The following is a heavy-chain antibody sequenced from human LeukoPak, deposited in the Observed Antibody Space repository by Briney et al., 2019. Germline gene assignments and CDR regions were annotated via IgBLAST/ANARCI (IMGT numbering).Heavy chain of an antibody. D-gene: IGHD5-12*01. Sequence: TGGSLRLSCAAPGFTFDDYAMHWVRQAPGKGLEWVSGISWNSGSIGYADSVKGRFTISRDNAKNSLYLQMNSLRAEDTALYYCAKSARYSGYYFDYWGQGTLVTVSS. CDR2: ISWNSGSI. CDR3: AKSARYSGYYFDY. V-gene: IGHV3-9*01. J-gene: IGHJ4*02. CDR1: GFTFDDYA.